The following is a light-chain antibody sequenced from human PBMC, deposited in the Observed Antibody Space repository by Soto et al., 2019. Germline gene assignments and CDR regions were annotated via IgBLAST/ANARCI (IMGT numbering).Light chain of an antibody. J-gene: IGLJ3*02. CDR1: SSNVGYNY. CDR3: GTWDTSLTAWV. V-gene: IGLV1-51*01. Sequence: QSVLTQPTSVSAAPGQKVTISCSGTSSNVGYNYVSWYQQLPGTAPQLRIFDNNKRPSGIPDRFSASKSGTSATLDITGLQTGDEADYYCGTWDTSLTAWVFGGGTKLTVL. CDR2: DNN.